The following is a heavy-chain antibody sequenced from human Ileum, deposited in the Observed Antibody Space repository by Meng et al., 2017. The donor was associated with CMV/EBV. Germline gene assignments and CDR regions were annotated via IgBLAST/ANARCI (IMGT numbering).Heavy chain of an antibody. Sequence: GGSLRLSCGGFGFTFSSYGIHWVRQAPGKGLEWMAFIRYDGANEHYADSVRGRLTISRDNSKNTVSLQMNSLTSEDTAMYYCAKDSSYRYKWDYPDALDMWGPGTMVTVSS. CDR3: AKDSSYRYKWDYPDALDM. CDR1: GFTFSSYG. D-gene: IGHD1-7*01. CDR2: IRYDGANE. V-gene: IGHV3-30*02. J-gene: IGHJ3*02.